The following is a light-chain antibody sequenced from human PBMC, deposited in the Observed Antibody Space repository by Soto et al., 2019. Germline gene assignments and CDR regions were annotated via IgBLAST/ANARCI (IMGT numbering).Light chain of an antibody. J-gene: IGLJ2*01. CDR2: EGS. Sequence: QSVLTQPASVSGSPGQSITISCTGTSSDVGSYNLVSWYQQHPGKAPKLMIYEGSKRPSGVSNRFSGSKSGNTASLTISGLQADEAADYYCCSYAGSSTLVFGGGTKLTVL. V-gene: IGLV2-23*01. CDR3: CSYAGSSTLV. CDR1: SSDVGSYNL.